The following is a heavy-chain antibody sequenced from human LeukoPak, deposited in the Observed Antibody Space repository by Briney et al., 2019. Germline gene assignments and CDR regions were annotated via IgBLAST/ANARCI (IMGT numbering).Heavy chain of an antibody. J-gene: IGHJ5*02. CDR3: ARDNYRITMVRGDSWFDP. CDR2: ISSDGSEG. D-gene: IGHD3-10*01. CDR1: GFTFSGFW. V-gene: IGHV3-7*01. Sequence: PGGSLRLSCAVSGFTFSGFWMSWSRQAPGKGLEWVASISSDGSEGYYADVVKGRFTISRDNAKNSLYLQMNSLRAEDTAVYYCARDNYRITMVRGDSWFDPWGQGTLVTVSS.